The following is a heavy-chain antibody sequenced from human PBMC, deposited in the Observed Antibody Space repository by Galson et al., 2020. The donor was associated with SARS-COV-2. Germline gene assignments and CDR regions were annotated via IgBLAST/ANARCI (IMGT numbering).Heavy chain of an antibody. CDR3: ALDPRASVVPHDSWFDP. Sequence: GGSRNVFCATASFNMKNNYMSWVRQAPGKGLEWVAVIYSGGATYYADSVKGRFTISRDNAKNTVFLQMNSLRVEDTALYYCALDPRASVVPHDSWFDPWGHGTLVTVSS. D-gene: IGHD2-21*01. CDR2: IYSGGAT. J-gene: IGHJ5*02. CDR1: SFNMKNNY. V-gene: IGHV3-53*01.